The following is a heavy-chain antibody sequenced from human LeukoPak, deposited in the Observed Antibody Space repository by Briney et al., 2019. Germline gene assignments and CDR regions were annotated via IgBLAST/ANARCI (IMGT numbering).Heavy chain of an antibody. Sequence: ASVKVSCKASGYTFTSYGISWVRQAPGQGLEWMGWISAYNGNTNYAQKLQGRVTMTTDTSTSSAYMELRSLRSDDTAVYYCARDLSGEGPGPHDYWGQGTLVTVSS. CDR1: GYTFTSYG. CDR3: ARDLSGEGPGPHDY. D-gene: IGHD3-16*01. V-gene: IGHV1-18*01. CDR2: ISAYNGNT. J-gene: IGHJ4*02.